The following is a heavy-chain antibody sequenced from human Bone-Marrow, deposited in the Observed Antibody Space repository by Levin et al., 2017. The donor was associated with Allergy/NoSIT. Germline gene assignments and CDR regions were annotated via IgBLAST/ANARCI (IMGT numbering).Heavy chain of an antibody. D-gene: IGHD3-22*01. J-gene: IGHJ4*02. CDR1: GYTFTRYA. CDR2: INVGNGAT. CDR3: ARVDSSGYYYHYFDQ. V-gene: IGHV1-3*01. Sequence: ASVKVSCKASGYTFTRYAVHWVRQAPGQRLEWMGWINVGNGATKYSQKFQGRVTIIRDTSANTAYMELSSLRSEDTAVYYCARVDSSGYYYHYFDQWGQGTLVTVSS.